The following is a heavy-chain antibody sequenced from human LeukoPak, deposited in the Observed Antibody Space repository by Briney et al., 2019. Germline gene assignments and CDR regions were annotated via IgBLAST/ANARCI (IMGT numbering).Heavy chain of an antibody. CDR1: GGSLSSSSYY. D-gene: IGHD3-10*01. CDR3: ARERFGEYYYYYGMDV. Sequence: SETLSLTCTVSGGSLSSSSYYWGWIRQPPGKGLEWFGSIYYSGSTYYNPSLKSRVTISVDTSKNQFSLKLSSVTAADTAVYYCARERFGEYYYYYGMDVWGQGTTVTVSS. CDR2: IYYSGST. V-gene: IGHV4-39*07. J-gene: IGHJ6*02.